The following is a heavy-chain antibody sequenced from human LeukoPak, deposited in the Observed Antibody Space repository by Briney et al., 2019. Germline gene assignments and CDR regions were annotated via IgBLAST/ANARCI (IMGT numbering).Heavy chain of an antibody. V-gene: IGHV3-15*01. J-gene: IGHJ4*02. CDR3: TTDPCLGATCY. D-gene: IGHD1-26*01. CDR2: IKSKTDGGTT. Sequence: PGGSLRLSCAASGFTFSNAWMSWVRQAPGKGQEWVGRIKSKTDGGTTDYAAPVKGRFTISRDDSKNTLYLQMNSLKTEDTAVYYCTTDPCLGATCYWGQGTLVTVSS. CDR1: GFTFSNAW.